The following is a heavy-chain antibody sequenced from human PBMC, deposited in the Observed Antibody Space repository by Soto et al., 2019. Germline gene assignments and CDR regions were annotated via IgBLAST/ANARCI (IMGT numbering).Heavy chain of an antibody. CDR2: IYYDGSNK. D-gene: IGHD3-22*01. J-gene: IGHJ4*02. CDR3: ARDSKDDSSGYYAGFDY. V-gene: IGHV3-33*01. CDR1: GFTFSSHG. Sequence: QVQLVAAGGGVVQPGSSLRLSCAVSGFTFSSHGMNWVREAPGKGLEGVAAIYYDGSNKYYADSVRGRFTISRDNFKNTLYLHMNSLTAEDTAVYYCARDSKDDSSGYYAGFDYWGQGTLVTVSS.